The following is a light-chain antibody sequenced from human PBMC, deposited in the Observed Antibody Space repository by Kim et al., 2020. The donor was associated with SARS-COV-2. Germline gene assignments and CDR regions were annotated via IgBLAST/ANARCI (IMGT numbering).Light chain of an antibody. V-gene: IGKV3-11*01. CDR2: DTS. CDR1: LSVTKY. J-gene: IGKJ1*01. CDR3: QQRAKWPPWT. Sequence: IVLTQSPANPSLSPGERATLSCRASLSVTKYLAWYQQRPGQPPRLLVYDTSNRATGVPPRFSGSGSGTDFTLTISGLEPEDSAVYFCQQRAKWPPWTFGQGTKVDIK.